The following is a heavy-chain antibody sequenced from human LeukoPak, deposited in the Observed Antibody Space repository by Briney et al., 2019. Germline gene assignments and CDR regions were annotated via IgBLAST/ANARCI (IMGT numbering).Heavy chain of an antibody. CDR3: ANSRGYSGYDLGN. CDR1: GFTFSNYS. CDR2: ISKGSGYI. V-gene: IGHV3-21*01. D-gene: IGHD5-12*01. Sequence: GGSLRLSCVGSGFTFSNYSLNWVRQAPGKGLEWLSSISKGSGYIYQTDSVKGRFTISRDNSKNTLYLQMNSLRAEDTAVYYCANSRGYSGYDLGNWGQETLVTVSS. J-gene: IGHJ4*02.